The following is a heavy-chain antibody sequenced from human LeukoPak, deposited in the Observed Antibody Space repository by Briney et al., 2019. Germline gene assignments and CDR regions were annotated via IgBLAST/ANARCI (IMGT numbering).Heavy chain of an antibody. D-gene: IGHD3-3*01. CDR1: GFTFSGYE. V-gene: IGHV3-48*03. Sequence: GGSLRLSCAASGFTFSGYEMNWVRQAPGKGLEWVSYISRSGTTISYADSVRGRLTISRDNAKNSLYLQMNSLRAEDTAVYYCARERDDYYSDYWGQGTLVTVSS. J-gene: IGHJ4*02. CDR3: ARERDDYYSDY. CDR2: ISRSGTTI.